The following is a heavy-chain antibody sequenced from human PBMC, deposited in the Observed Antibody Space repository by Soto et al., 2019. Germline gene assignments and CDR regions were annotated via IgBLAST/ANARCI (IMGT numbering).Heavy chain of an antibody. D-gene: IGHD1-26*01. CDR2: IYYSGST. CDR1: GVSISRYY. CDR3: ARRYGGNFDY. V-gene: IGHV4-59*01. J-gene: IGHJ4*02. Sequence: SETLCLTCTVSGVSISRYYWSWIRQPPGKGLEWIGYIYYSGSTNYNPSLKSRVTISVDTSKNQFSLKLSSVTAADTAVYYCARRYGGNFDYWGQGTLVTVSS.